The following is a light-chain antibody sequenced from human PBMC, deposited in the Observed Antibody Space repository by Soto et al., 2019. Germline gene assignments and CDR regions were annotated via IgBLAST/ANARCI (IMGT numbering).Light chain of an antibody. CDR1: QSVSSTY. Sequence: EIVWTSASGTLSLSPVKRATLSCRAIQSVSSTYLAWYQQQPGQAPRLLIYGASNRATGIPDRFSGSGSGTDFTLTISRLEPEHVAVYYCQQYCSSLPWTFGQGTKVDIK. V-gene: IGKV3-20*01. CDR3: QQYCSSLPWT. J-gene: IGKJ1*01. CDR2: GAS.